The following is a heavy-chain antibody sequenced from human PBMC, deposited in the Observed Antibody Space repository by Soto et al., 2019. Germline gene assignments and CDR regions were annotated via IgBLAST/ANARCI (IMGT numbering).Heavy chain of an antibody. V-gene: IGHV3-15*07. CDR2: IKSKTDGGST. CDR1: GLTFINAW. CDR3: AKALGGYYDNSGEG. D-gene: IGHD3-22*01. Sequence: GGSLRLSCAASGLTFINAWMNWVRQAPGKGLEWVGRIKSKTDGGSTYYADSVKGRFTISRDSSKNTLYLQMNSLRAEDTAVYYCAKALGGYYDNSGEGWGQGTLVTVSS. J-gene: IGHJ4*02.